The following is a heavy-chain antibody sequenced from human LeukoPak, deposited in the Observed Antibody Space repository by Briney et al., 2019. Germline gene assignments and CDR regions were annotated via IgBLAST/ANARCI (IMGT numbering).Heavy chain of an antibody. CDR3: ARSGSSSGAYDAWMGKD. Sequence: ASVKVSCKASGGTFSSYAISWVRQAPGQGLEWMGGIIPIFGTANYAQKFQGRVTITTDESTSTAYMELSSLRSEDTAVYYCARSGSSSGAYDAWMGKDWGQGTLVTVSS. CDR2: IIPIFGTA. D-gene: IGHD6-6*01. J-gene: IGHJ4*02. CDR1: GGTFSSYA. V-gene: IGHV1-69*05.